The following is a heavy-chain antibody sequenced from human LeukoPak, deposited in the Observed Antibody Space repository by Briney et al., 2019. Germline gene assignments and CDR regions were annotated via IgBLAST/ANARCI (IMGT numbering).Heavy chain of an antibody. CDR1: GDSISSYY. V-gene: IGHV4-4*07. CDR2: IYTSGST. D-gene: IGHD6-19*01. J-gene: IGHJ4*02. CDR3: ARDGSDIAVAGTDY. Sequence: SETLSLTCTVSGDSISSYYWSWIRQPAGKGLEWIGRIYTSGSTNYNPSHKSRVTMSVDTSKNQFSLKLSSVTAADTAVYYCARDGSDIAVAGTDYWGQGTLVTVSS.